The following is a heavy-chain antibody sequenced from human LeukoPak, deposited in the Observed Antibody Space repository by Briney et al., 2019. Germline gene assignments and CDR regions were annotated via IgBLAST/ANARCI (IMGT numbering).Heavy chain of an antibody. D-gene: IGHD3-22*01. CDR2: IRYDGRNK. CDR3: AKGITMIVPFDY. Sequence: GSLRLSCAAAGLTFSNYGMHWVRQAPGKGLQWVAYIRYDGRNKYSADSVKGRFTISRDNAKNSLYLQMNSLRAEDTAVYYCAKGITMIVPFDYWGQGTLVTVSS. CDR1: GLTFSNYG. J-gene: IGHJ4*02. V-gene: IGHV3-30*02.